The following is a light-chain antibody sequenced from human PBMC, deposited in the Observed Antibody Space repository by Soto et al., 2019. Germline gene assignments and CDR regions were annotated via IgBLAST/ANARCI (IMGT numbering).Light chain of an antibody. CDR2: GAS. V-gene: IGKV3-20*01. J-gene: IGKJ1*01. CDR3: QQYGSSPRT. Sequence: EIVLTQSPGTLSLSPGERATFSCRASQSVSSNYLAWYQQKPGQAPRLLIYGASSRATGIPDRFSGSGSGTDFTLTISRLEPEDFAVYYCQQYGSSPRTFGQGTKADIK. CDR1: QSVSSNY.